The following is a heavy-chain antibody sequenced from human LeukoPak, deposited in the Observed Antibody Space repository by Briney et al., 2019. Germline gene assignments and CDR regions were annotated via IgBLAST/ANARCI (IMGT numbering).Heavy chain of an antibody. D-gene: IGHD2-2*01. CDR2: IYYSGST. V-gene: IGHV4-39*07. CDR1: GGSISSSSYY. Sequence: SETLSLTCTVSGGSISSSSYYRGWIRQPPGKGLEWIGSIYYSGSTYYNPSLKSRVTISVDKSKNQFSLKLSSVTAADTAVYYCASCPGSSTNYFDYWGQGTLVTVSS. CDR3: ASCPGSSTNYFDY. J-gene: IGHJ4*02.